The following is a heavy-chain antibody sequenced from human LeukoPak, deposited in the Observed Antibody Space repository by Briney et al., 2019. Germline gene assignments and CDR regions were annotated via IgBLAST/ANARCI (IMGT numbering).Heavy chain of an antibody. V-gene: IGHV3-23*01. J-gene: IGHJ6*03. CDR3: SKSPGQGIVGSSPAYNYYMDV. CDR1: RFTFSSYA. Sequence: GGSLRLSCAASRFTFSSYAMSWVRQAPGKGLEWVSSISGSGGTTYCADSVRGRFTISRDNSKDTLSLQMNSLRAEDTAVYYCSKSPGQGIVGSSPAYNYYMDVWGKGTTVTVSS. CDR2: ISGSGGTT. D-gene: IGHD1-26*01.